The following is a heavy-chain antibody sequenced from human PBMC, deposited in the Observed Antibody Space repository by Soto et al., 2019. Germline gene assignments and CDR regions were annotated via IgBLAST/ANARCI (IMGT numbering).Heavy chain of an antibody. CDR1: GFTFDDYA. J-gene: IGHJ5*02. Sequence: EVQLVESGGGLVQPGRSLRLSCAASGFTFDDYAMHWVRQAPGKGLEWVSGISWNSGSVGYADSVKGRITISRDNTRNSLYLQMNSLRPEDTALYSCAKDGLSGKSTNWFDPWGQGTLVTVSS. CDR3: AKDGLSGKSTNWFDP. CDR2: ISWNSGSV. D-gene: IGHD3-10*01. V-gene: IGHV3-9*01.